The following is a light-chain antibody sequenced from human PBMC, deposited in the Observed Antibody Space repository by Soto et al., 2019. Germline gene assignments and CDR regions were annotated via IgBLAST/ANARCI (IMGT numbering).Light chain of an antibody. V-gene: IGKV3-15*01. CDR2: DIS. CDR1: QSVSSY. J-gene: IGKJ1*01. Sequence: EIAISQGPTTLSESPGGRATPACVASQSVSSYLAWHQQRPGQAPRLLIYDISNRSTGVPDRFSGSGSGTDFTLTISRLEPEDVGIYYCIQYKHFPRTFGQGTKVDIK. CDR3: IQYKHFPRT.